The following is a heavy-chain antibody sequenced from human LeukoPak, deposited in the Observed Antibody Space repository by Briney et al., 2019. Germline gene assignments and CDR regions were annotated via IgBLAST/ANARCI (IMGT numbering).Heavy chain of an antibody. D-gene: IGHD5-18*01. Sequence: SETLSLTCAVYGGSFSGYYWSWIRQPPGKRLEWIGEINHSGSTNYNPSLKSRVTISVDTSKNQFSLKLSSVTTADTAVYYCARGLNGIQLWFRFDYWGQGTLVTVSS. CDR3: ARGLNGIQLWFRFDY. V-gene: IGHV4-34*01. CDR2: INHSGST. J-gene: IGHJ4*02. CDR1: GGSFSGYY.